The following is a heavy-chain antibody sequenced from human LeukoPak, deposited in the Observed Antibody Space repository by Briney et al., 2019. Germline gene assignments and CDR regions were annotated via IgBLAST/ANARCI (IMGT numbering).Heavy chain of an antibody. CDR2: IYHGDSDT. CDR1: GYSFTSYW. Sequence: GESLKISCKGSGYSFTSYWIGWVRQMPGKGLEWMGIIYHGDSDTRYSPSFQGQVTISADKSISTAYLQWSSLKASDTAMYYCARPLAARIAAAEYWGQGTLVTVSS. J-gene: IGHJ4*02. D-gene: IGHD6-13*01. CDR3: ARPLAARIAAAEY. V-gene: IGHV5-51*01.